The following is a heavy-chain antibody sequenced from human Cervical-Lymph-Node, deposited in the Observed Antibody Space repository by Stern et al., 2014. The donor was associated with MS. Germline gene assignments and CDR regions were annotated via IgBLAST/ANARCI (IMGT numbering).Heavy chain of an antibody. CDR1: GGTFSKFP. V-gene: IGHV1-69*01. D-gene: IGHD6-13*01. Sequence: QVQLLQPGAEVTKPGSSVKVSCQASGGTFSKFPSSWVRQAPGQGLEWMGGIFPVFGTPTYAQEFRGRVTITADVSTSTVYMELSSLRSDDTAVYYCALSSETSDRWYSLGYDLWGQGTLVTVSS. CDR2: IFPVFGTP. J-gene: IGHJ5*02. CDR3: ALSSETSDRWYSLGYDL.